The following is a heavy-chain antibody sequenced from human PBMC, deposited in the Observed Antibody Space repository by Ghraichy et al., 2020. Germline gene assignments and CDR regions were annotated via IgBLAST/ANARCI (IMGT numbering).Heavy chain of an antibody. V-gene: IGHV4-34*01. CDR1: GGSFSGYY. Sequence: TLSLTCAVYGGSFSGYYWSWIRQPPGKGLEWIGEINHSGSTNYNPSLKSRVTISVDTSKNQFSLKLSSVTAADTAVYYCARRNCSSTSCYKGYWYFDLWGRGTLVTVSS. CDR2: INHSGST. J-gene: IGHJ2*01. D-gene: IGHD2-2*02. CDR3: ARRNCSSTSCYKGYWYFDL.